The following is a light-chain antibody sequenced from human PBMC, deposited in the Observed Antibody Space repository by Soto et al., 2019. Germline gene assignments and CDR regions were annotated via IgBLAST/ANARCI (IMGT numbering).Light chain of an antibody. V-gene: IGKV1-5*03. CDR2: KAS. CDR3: QQYDSSPRT. J-gene: IGKJ1*01. Sequence: DIQMTQSPSTLSASVGDRVTITCRASQSISIWLARYQQKPGKAPKLLIYKASNLESGVPSRFSGSGSGTAFTLTISSLQPDDFATYYCQQYDSSPRTFGQGTKVDIK. CDR1: QSISIW.